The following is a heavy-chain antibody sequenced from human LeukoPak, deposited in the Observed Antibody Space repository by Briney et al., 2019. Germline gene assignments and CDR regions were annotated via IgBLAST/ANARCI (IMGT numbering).Heavy chain of an antibody. CDR1: GGSISSGDYY. J-gene: IGHJ4*02. D-gene: IGHD1-26*01. CDR3: ARGAVGATRFDY. V-gene: IGHV4-30-4*08. Sequence: TLSLTCTVSGGSISSGDYYWSWIRQPPGKGLEWIGYIYYSGSTYYNPSLKSRVTISVDTSKNQFSLKLSSVTAADTAVYYCARGAVGATRFDYWGQGTLVTVSS. CDR2: IYYSGST.